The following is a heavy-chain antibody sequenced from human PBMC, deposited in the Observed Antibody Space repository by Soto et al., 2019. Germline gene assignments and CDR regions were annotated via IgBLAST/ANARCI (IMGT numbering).Heavy chain of an antibody. V-gene: IGHV3-74*01. D-gene: IGHD2-15*01. Sequence: GSLRLSCAASGFTLRSQWMHWVRQVPGKGLVWVSRINTDGSVTSYADSVKGRFTISRDIAKNTLYLQMNSLRAEDTAVYYCARGLAALFDYWGLGALVTVSS. J-gene: IGHJ4*02. CDR1: GFTLRSQW. CDR3: ARGLAALFDY. CDR2: INTDGSVT.